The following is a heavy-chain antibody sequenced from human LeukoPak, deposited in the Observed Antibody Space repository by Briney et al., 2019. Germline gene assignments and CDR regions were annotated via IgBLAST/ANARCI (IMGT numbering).Heavy chain of an antibody. V-gene: IGHV3-48*03. CDR3: ALLAVASDFDY. CDR1: KFPSSFYK. Sequence: GGPLRPPCAVPKFPSSFYKITGAAQAPGRGREWVSNIGSSGTNRYYADSVKGRFSISRDNAKSSLYLQMNSLRVEDTAVYYCALLAVASDFDYWGQGALVTVSS. CDR2: IGSSGTNR. D-gene: IGHD6-19*01. J-gene: IGHJ4*02.